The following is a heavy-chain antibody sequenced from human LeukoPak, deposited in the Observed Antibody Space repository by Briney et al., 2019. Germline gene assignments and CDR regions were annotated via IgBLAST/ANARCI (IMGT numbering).Heavy chain of an antibody. CDR3: ARDPQPDTSSDY. Sequence: KSGGSLRLSCAASGFTFSDYYMSWIRQAPGKGLEWVSYISSSGSTIYYADSVKGRFTISRDNAKNSLYLQMNSLRAEDTAVYYCARDPQPDTSSDYWGQGTLVTVSS. D-gene: IGHD2-2*02. J-gene: IGHJ4*02. V-gene: IGHV3-11*01. CDR2: ISSSGSTI. CDR1: GFTFSDYY.